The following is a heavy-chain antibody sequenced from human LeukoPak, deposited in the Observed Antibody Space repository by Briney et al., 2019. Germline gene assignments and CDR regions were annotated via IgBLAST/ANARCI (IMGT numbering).Heavy chain of an antibody. CDR2: IRRRANDGTT. CDR1: GFNFGDYG. CDR3: TRADGDYDHRFFDY. J-gene: IGHJ4*02. D-gene: IGHD4-17*01. V-gene: IGHV3-49*04. Sequence: GGSLRPSCTASGFNFGDYGLSWVRQAPGKGLEWIGFIRRRANDGTTEYAASVKGRFTISRDDSKTIAYLQMNGLQTEDTALYYCTRADGDYDHRFFDYWGQGTQVIVSS.